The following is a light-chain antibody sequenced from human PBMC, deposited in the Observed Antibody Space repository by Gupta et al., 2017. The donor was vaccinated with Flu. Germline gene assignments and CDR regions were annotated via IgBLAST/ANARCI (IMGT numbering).Light chain of an antibody. CDR3: AAWNASLNGPV. V-gene: IGLV1-44*01. CDR1: SSNIGSNN. CDR2: SNN. J-gene: IGLJ3*02. Sequence: QSVLTPPPPASGTPWQRVTLTCSGSSSNIGSNNVNWYQTPPGTAPKLLIDSNNRRPSGAPDRFSGSKSGTSASLTISGLQAEDEADYYCAAWNASLNGPVFGGGTKLTVL.